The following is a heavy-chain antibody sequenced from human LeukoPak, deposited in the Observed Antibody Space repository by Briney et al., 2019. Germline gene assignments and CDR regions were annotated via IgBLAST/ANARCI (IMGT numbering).Heavy chain of an antibody. CDR3: ARSQYYYDSSGYYHFEY. Sequence: PAGSLRLSCAASGFTFSNYWMSWVRQAPGKGREWVANIKQVGCEKYHVDSVKGRFTISRDNAKNSLYLQMNSLRAEDTAVYYCARSQYYYDSSGYYHFEYWGQGTLVTASS. CDR2: IKQVGCEK. V-gene: IGHV3-7*01. J-gene: IGHJ4*02. CDR1: GFTFSNYW. D-gene: IGHD3-22*01.